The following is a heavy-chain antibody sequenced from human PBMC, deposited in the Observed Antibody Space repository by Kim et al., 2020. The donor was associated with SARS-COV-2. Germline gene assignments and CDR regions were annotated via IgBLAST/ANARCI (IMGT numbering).Heavy chain of an antibody. D-gene: IGHD6-13*01. J-gene: IGHJ3*01. Sequence: SITSRVTRSVDTSKNQFSLKLGSVTAADTAVYYCARRGVGIAAAQDAFDLWGQGTMVTVSS. V-gene: IGHV4-39*01. CDR3: ARRGVGIAAAQDAFDL.